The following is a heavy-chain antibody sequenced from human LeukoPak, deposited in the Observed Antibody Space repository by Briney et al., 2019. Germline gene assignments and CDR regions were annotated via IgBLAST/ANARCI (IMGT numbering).Heavy chain of an antibody. V-gene: IGHV7-4-1*02. J-gene: IGHJ4*02. CDR2: VNTNTGNP. CDR1: GYTFTDYA. D-gene: IGHD3-22*01. Sequence: APVKVSCKPSGYTFTDYAINWVRQAPGQGLEYMGWVNTNTGNPTYAQGFTGRFVFSSDSSVGTAYLQITSLKADDSAIYFCASCNDSSGYFAYWGQGTLVTVSS. CDR3: ASCNDSSGYFAY.